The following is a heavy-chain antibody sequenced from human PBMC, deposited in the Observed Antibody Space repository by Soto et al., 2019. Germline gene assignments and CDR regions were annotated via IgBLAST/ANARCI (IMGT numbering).Heavy chain of an antibody. J-gene: IGHJ4*02. Sequence: SETLSVTCAVSSGSISSSNWWSWVRPPPGKGLEWIGEIYHSGSTNYNPSLKSRVTISVDKSKNQFSLKLSSVTAADTAVYYCARENGRYGDYYDYWGQGTLVTVSS. CDR3: ARENGRYGDYYDY. CDR2: IYHSGST. V-gene: IGHV4-4*02. D-gene: IGHD4-17*01. CDR1: SGSISSSNW.